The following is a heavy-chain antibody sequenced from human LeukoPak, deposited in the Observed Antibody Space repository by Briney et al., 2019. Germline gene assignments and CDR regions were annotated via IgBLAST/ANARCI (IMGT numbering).Heavy chain of an antibody. D-gene: IGHD5-24*01. V-gene: IGHV4-61*01. Sequence: PSETLSLTCTVSGGSVSSGSYYWSWIRQPPGKGLEWIGYIYYSGSTNYNPSLKSRVTISVDTSKNQFSLKLSSVTAADTAVYYCARGGRWLQRQGPFDYWGQGTLVTVSS. CDR3: ARGGRWLQRQGPFDY. J-gene: IGHJ4*02. CDR2: IYYSGST. CDR1: GGSVSSGSYY.